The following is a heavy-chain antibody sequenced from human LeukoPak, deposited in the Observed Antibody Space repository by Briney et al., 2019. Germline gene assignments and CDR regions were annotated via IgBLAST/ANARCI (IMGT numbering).Heavy chain of an antibody. CDR2: VYYSGTT. V-gene: IGHV4-59*01. J-gene: IGHJ4*02. D-gene: IGHD3-9*01. CDR3: ARGPTTTDYDILTGYYCDY. CDR1: GGSISSYY. Sequence: SETLSLTCTVSGGSISSYYWSWIRQPPGKGLEWIGYVYYSGTTNYNPSLKSRVTISVDTSKSQFSLKLSSVTAADTAVYYCARGPTTTDYDILTGYYCDYWGQGTLVTVSS.